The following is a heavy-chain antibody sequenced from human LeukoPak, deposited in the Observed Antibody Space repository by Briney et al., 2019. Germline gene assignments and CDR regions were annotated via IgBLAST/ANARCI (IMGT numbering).Heavy chain of an antibody. Sequence: GASVKVSCKASGYTFTGYYMHWVRQAPGQGLEWMGWISAYNGNTNYAQKLQGRVTMTTDTSTSTAYMELRSLRSDDTAVYYCARGIAAADHFDYWGQGTLVTVSS. J-gene: IGHJ4*02. CDR1: GYTFTGYY. V-gene: IGHV1-18*04. CDR2: ISAYNGNT. D-gene: IGHD6-13*01. CDR3: ARGIAAADHFDY.